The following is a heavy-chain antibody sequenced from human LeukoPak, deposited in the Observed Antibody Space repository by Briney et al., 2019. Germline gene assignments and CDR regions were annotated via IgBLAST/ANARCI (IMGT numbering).Heavy chain of an antibody. V-gene: IGHV4-39*07. J-gene: IGHJ3*02. CDR3: VREGSIAAALWGSEAFDI. CDR2: IYYTGNT. D-gene: IGHD6-13*01. CDR1: GGSISRSNYD. Sequence: SETLSLTCTVSGGSISRSNYDWGWIRQPPGKGLEWIGTIYYTGNTYYNPSLKSRVTISVDTSKNQFSLKLSSVTAADTAVYYCVREGSIAAALWGSEAFDIWGQGTMVTVSS.